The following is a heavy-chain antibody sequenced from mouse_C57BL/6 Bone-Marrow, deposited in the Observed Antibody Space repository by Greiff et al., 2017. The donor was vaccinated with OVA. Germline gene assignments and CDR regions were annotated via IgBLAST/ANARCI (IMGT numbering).Heavy chain of an antibody. CDR3: ARDALGYGDYAIDY. CDR1: GFTFSDFY. D-gene: IGHD2-2*01. J-gene: IGHJ4*01. V-gene: IGHV7-1*01. CDR2: SRNKANDYTT. Sequence: EVKLVESGGGLVQSGRSLRLSCATSGFTFSDFYMEWVRQAPGKGLEWIAASRNKANDYTTEYSASVKGRFIVSRDTSQSILYRQMNVLRAEDTASYYCARDALGYGDYAIDYWGQGTSVTVSS.